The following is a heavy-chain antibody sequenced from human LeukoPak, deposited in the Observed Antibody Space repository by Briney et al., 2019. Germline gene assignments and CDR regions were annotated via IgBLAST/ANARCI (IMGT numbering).Heavy chain of an antibody. CDR3: ARDFGYSSSWYD. V-gene: IGHV1-69*13. CDR2: IIPIFGTA. CDR1: GGTFSSYA. D-gene: IGHD6-13*01. J-gene: IGHJ4*02. Sequence: VKVSCKASGGTFSSYAISWVRQAPGQGLEWMGGIIPIFGTANYAQKFQGRVTITADESTSTAYKELSSLRSEDTAVYYCARDFGYSSSWYDWGQGTLVTVSS.